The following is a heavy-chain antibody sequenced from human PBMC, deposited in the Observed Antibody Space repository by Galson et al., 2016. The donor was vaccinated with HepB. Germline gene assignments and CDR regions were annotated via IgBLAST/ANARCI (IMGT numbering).Heavy chain of an antibody. V-gene: IGHV4-39*01. D-gene: IGHD6-19*01. CDR3: ARQSKYRSGWYEAWYYYNMDV. CDR2: IYYSGNT. Sequence: SETLSLTCTVSGVSISSSSHYWAWIRLPPGKGLAWIGTIYYSGNTYPNPSLKRRLSIPVDRSKNQFSLRLSSVTAADTAVYYFARQSKYRSGWYEAWYYYNMDVWGQGTTVTVSS. J-gene: IGHJ6*03. CDR1: GVSISSSSHY.